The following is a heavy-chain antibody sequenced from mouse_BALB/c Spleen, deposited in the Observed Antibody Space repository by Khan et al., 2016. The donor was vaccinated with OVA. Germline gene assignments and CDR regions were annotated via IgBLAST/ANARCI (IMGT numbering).Heavy chain of an antibody. J-gene: IGHJ3*01. V-gene: IGHV5-6*01. CDR2: ISSGGDYT. D-gene: IGHD4-1*01. CDR3: ARHLTGSFAY. CDR1: GFSFSSYS. Sequence: EVELVESGGDLVKPGGSLKLSCAASGFSFSSYSMSWVRQTPDKRLEWVATISSGGDYTYYPDIVKGRFTISRDNAQNTLYLQMSSLKSEDTAMYYCARHLTGSFAYWGQGTLVTVSA.